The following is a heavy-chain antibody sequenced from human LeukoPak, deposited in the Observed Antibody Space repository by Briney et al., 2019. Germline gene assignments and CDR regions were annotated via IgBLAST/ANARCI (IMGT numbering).Heavy chain of an antibody. CDR2: ISGSGGST. CDR1: GFTFSSYA. Sequence: GGSLRLSCAASGFTFSSYAMSWVRQAPGKGLEWVSAISGSGGSTYYADSVKGRFTISRDNSKNTLYLQMNSLRAEDTAVYYCARDQERTTGTTNAFDIWGQGTMVTVSS. CDR3: ARDQERTTGTTNAFDI. D-gene: IGHD1-1*01. J-gene: IGHJ3*02. V-gene: IGHV3-23*01.